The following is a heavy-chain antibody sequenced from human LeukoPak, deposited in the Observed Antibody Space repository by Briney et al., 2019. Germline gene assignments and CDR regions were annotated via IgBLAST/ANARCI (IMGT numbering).Heavy chain of an antibody. CDR2: INPNSGDT. V-gene: IGHV1-2*02. Sequence: ASVKVSCKASGYTFTGYYIHWVRQAPGQGLEWMGWINPNSGDTHYAQKFQGRVTMTRDTSISTAHMDLNGLISDDTAVYYCARVQYQLLFEGNWFDPWGQGTLVTVSS. CDR1: GYTFTGYY. D-gene: IGHD2-2*01. CDR3: ARVQYQLLFEGNWFDP. J-gene: IGHJ5*02.